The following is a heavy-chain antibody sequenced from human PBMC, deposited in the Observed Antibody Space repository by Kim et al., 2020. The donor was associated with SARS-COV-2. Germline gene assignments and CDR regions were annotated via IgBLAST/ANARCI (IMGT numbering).Heavy chain of an antibody. D-gene: IGHD6-13*01. J-gene: IGHJ6*02. V-gene: IGHV4-34*01. CDR1: GGSFSGYY. CDR3: ARRVYDGCNV. CDR2: INHSGST. Sequence: SETLSLTCAVYGGSFSGYYWSWIRQPPGKGLEWIGEINHSGSTNYNPSLKSRVTISVDTSKNQFSLKLSSVTAADTAVYYCARRVYDGCNVWGQGTTVTVSS.